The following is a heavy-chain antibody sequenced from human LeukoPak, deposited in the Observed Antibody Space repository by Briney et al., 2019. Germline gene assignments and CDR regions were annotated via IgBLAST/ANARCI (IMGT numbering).Heavy chain of an antibody. CDR2: IIPIFGTA. J-gene: IGHJ4*02. CDR3: ARGMVGATHCFDY. D-gene: IGHD1-26*01. Sequence: SVKVSCKASGGTFSSYAISWVRQAPGQGLEWMGGIIPIFGTANYAQRFQGRVTITADESTSTAYMELSSLRSEDTAVYYCARGMVGATHCFDYWGQGTLVTVSS. V-gene: IGHV1-69*13. CDR1: GGTFSSYA.